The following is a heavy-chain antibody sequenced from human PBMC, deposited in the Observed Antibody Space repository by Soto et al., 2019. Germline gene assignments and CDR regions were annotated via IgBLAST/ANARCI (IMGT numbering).Heavy chain of an antibody. CDR1: GGSISSGDYY. CDR2: IYYSGST. V-gene: IGHV4-30-4*01. J-gene: IGHJ6*02. Sequence: PSETLSLTCTVSGGSISSGDYYWSWIRQPPGKGLEWIGYIYYSGSTYYNPPLKSRVTISVDTSKNQFSLKLSSVTAADTAVYYCARGGDFWSGYPTYGMDVWGQGTTVTVSS. CDR3: ARGGDFWSGYPTYGMDV. D-gene: IGHD3-3*01.